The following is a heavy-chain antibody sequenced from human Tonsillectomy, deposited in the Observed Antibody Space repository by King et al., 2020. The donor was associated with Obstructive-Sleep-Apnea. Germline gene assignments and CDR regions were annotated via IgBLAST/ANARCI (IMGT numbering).Heavy chain of an antibody. CDR2: IHYSGST. V-gene: IGHV4-59*01. CDR3: ARESPIFTHFDF. D-gene: IGHD3-9*01. Sequence: VQLQESGPGLVKPSETLSLTCTVSDGSISGYYWSWIRQSPGKGLEWIAYIHYSGSTNYNPSLKSRVTISVDTSKNQFSLKVNSVTAADTSVYYCARESPIFTHFDFWGQGTLVTVSS. CDR1: DGSISGYY. J-gene: IGHJ4*02.